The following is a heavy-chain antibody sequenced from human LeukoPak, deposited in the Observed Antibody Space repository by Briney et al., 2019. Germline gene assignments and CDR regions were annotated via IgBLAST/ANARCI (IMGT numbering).Heavy chain of an antibody. J-gene: IGHJ4*02. V-gene: IGHV4-59*01. CDR2: IYYSGST. D-gene: IGHD4-17*01. CDR3: ARDVGYGDPWYFDY. CDR1: GGSISIYY. Sequence: SETLSLTCTVSGGSISIYYWSWIRQPPGKGLEWIGYIYYSGSTNYNPSLKSRVTISVDTSKNQFSLKLSSVTAADTAVYYCARDVGYGDPWYFDYWGQGTLVTVSS.